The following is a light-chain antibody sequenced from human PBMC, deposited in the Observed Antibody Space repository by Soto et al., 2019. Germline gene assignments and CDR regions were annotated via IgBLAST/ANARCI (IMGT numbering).Light chain of an antibody. CDR1: QSVSRNY. Sequence: IVLTQSPGTLSLSPGERATLSCRASQSVSRNYLAWYQQKPGQAPRLLISAASNRATDIPDRFSGSGSGTDFTLTISRLEPEDFAVYCCHQYGNSPGTFGQGTKVDIK. J-gene: IGKJ1*01. CDR2: AAS. V-gene: IGKV3-20*01. CDR3: HQYGNSPGT.